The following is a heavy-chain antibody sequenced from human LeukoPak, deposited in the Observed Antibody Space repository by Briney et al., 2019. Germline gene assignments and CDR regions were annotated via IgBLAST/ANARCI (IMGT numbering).Heavy chain of an antibody. V-gene: IGHV4-59*01. D-gene: IGHD6-19*01. Sequence: SETLSLTCTVSGGSISSYYWSWIRQPPGKGLEWIGYIHYSGSTNYNPSLKSRVTISVDTSKNQFSLKLSSVTAADTAVYYCAREVAGSIYWGQGTLVTVSS. CDR2: IHYSGST. J-gene: IGHJ4*02. CDR3: AREVAGSIY. CDR1: GGSISSYY.